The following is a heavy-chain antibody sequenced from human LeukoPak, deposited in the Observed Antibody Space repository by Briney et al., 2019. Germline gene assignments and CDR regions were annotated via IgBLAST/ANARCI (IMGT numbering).Heavy chain of an antibody. CDR2: MNPNSGNT. CDR3: ERGPRPREYSSGWYGY. V-gene: IGHV1-8*01. Sequence: ASVKVSCKASGYTFTSYDINWVRQATGQGLEWMGWMNPNSGNTGYAQKFQGRVTMTRNTSISTAYMELSSLRSEDTTVYYCERGPRPREYSSGWYGYWGQGTLVTVSS. CDR1: GYTFTSYD. J-gene: IGHJ4*02. D-gene: IGHD6-19*01.